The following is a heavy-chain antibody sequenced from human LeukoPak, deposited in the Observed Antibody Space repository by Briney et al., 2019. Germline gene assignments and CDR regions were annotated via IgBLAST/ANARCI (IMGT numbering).Heavy chain of an antibody. V-gene: IGHV4-39*07. J-gene: IGHJ5*02. CDR2: IYYSGST. CDR1: GGSINSSSYY. D-gene: IGHD5-12*01. Sequence: SETLSLTCTVSGGSINSSSYYWGWIRRPPGKGLEWIGSIYYSGSTYYNPSLTSPVAISVDASKNHFSLKVISVTAADTAVYYCARGYSGYVENWFDPWGQGTLVTVSS. CDR3: ARGYSGYVENWFDP.